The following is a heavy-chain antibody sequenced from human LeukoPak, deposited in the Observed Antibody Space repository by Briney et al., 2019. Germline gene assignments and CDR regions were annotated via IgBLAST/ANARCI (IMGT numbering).Heavy chain of an antibody. CDR1: GGSISSYY. J-gene: IGHJ4*02. V-gene: IGHV4-4*07. CDR2: IYSSGST. CDR3: ARTADYGDYIPLDY. D-gene: IGHD4-17*01. Sequence: SETLSLTCTVSGGSISSYYWGWIRQPAGKRLEWIGRIYSSGSTKYNPSLKSRVTMSVDTSKNQFSLKLSSVTAADTAVYYCARTADYGDYIPLDYWGQGTLVTVSS.